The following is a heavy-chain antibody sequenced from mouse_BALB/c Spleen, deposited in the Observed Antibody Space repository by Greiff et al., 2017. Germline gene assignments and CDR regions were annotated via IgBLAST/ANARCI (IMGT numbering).Heavy chain of an antibody. CDR3: TKVSLGPFAY. V-gene: IGHV1-5*01. J-gene: IGHJ3*01. CDR2: IYPGNSDT. CDR1: GYTFTSYW. Sequence: EVKVVESGTVLARPGASVKMSCKASGYTFTSYWMHWVKQRPGQGLEWIGAIYPGNSDTSYNQKFKGKAKLTAVTSTSTAYMELSSLTNEDSAVYYCTKVSLGPFAYWGQGTLVTVSA. D-gene: IGHD4-1*01.